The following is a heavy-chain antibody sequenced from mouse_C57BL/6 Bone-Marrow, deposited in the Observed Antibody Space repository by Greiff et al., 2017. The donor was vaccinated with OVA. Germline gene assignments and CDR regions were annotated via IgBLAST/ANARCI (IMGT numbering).Heavy chain of an antibody. Sequence: VKRVESGPGLVAPSQSLSITCTVSGFSLTSYGVDWVRQSPGKGLEWLGVIWGVGSTNYNSALKSRLSISKDNSKSQVFLKMNSLQTDDTAMYYCARLWYPFAYWGQGTLVTVSA. CDR3: ARLWYPFAY. J-gene: IGHJ3*01. CDR2: IWGVGST. V-gene: IGHV2-6*01. CDR1: GFSLTSYG. D-gene: IGHD2-1*01.